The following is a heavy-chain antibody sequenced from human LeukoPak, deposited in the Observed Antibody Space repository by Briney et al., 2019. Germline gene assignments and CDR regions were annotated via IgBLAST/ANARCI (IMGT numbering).Heavy chain of an antibody. V-gene: IGHV4-30-4*01. J-gene: IGHJ3*02. CDR2: IYYSGST. CDR1: GGSISSGDYY. CDR3: ARGSLPYYYDSGGYIRGFDI. D-gene: IGHD3-22*01. Sequence: PSETLSLTCTVSGGSISSGDYYWSWIRQPPGKGLEWIGYIYYSGSTYYNPSLKSRVTISVGTSKNQFSLKLSSVTAADTAVYYCARGSLPYYYDSGGYIRGFDIWGQGTMVTVSS.